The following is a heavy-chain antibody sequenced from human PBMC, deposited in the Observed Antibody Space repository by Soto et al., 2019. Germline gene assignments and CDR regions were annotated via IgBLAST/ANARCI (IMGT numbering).Heavy chain of an antibody. CDR2: INWNSGSI. Sequence: QPGWSLRLSCASSVFTFDDYAMHWVRQVPGKGLEWVSGINWNSGSIGYGDSVKGRFAISRDNAKNSLHLQMNSLSAEDTAFYYCVKDESINWYSGHFRHWGQGTLVTVSS. D-gene: IGHD6-13*01. CDR3: VKDESINWYSGHFRH. V-gene: IGHV3-9*01. J-gene: IGHJ1*01. CDR1: VFTFDDYA.